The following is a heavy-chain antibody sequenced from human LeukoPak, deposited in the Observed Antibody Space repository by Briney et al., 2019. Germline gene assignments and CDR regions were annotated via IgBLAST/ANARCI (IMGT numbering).Heavy chain of an antibody. CDR2: FSGDGSST. J-gene: IGHJ4*02. D-gene: IGHD1-26*01. CDR3: ARLIVGATIDDY. V-gene: IGHV3-74*03. Sequence: PGGSLRLSCAASGFTFSNYWMHWVRQAPGKGLEWVSRFSGDGSSTTYADFVKGRFTISRDNAKNTLYLQMSSLRAEDTAVYYCARLIVGATIDDYWRQGTLVTVSS. CDR1: GFTFSNYW.